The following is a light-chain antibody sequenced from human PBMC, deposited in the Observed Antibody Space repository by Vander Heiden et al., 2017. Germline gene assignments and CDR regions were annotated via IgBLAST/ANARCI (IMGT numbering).Light chain of an antibody. V-gene: IGKV3-11*01. J-gene: IGKJ4*01. CDR3: QQRSNWPPPLT. CDR2: DAS. Sequence: ELVLTQSPATLSLSPGERATLSCRASQSVSSYLAWYQQKPGQAPRLLIDDASNRATGIPARFSGSGSGTDFTLTISSLEPEDFAVYYCQQRSNWPPPLTFGGGTKVEIK. CDR1: QSVSSY.